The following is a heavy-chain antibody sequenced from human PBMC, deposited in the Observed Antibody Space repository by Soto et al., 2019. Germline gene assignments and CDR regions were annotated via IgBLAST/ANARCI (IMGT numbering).Heavy chain of an antibody. J-gene: IGHJ5*02. Sequence: GGSLRLSCAASGFTFISYAMSWVRQAPWKGLEWVSALGGSGGSRYYADSVKGRFTISRDNAKNSLYLQMNSLRAEDTAVYYCARAPGYCSGGSCPSWGQGTLVTVSS. D-gene: IGHD2-15*01. CDR2: LGGSGGSR. CDR1: GFTFISYA. V-gene: IGHV3-23*01. CDR3: ARAPGYCSGGSCPS.